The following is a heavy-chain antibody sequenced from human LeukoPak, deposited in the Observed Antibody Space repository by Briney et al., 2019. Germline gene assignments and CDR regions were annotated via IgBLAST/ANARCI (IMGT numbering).Heavy chain of an antibody. CDR2: IIPIFGTA. CDR1: GGTFSSYA. Sequence: RASVKVSCKASGGTFSSYAISWVRQAPGQGLEWMGGIIPIFGTANYAQKFQGRVTITADESTSTAYMELSSLRSEDTAVYYCAREANYGHFEYYYYYMDVWGKGTTVTVSS. V-gene: IGHV1-69*13. D-gene: IGHD4/OR15-4a*01. CDR3: AREANYGHFEYYYYYMDV. J-gene: IGHJ6*03.